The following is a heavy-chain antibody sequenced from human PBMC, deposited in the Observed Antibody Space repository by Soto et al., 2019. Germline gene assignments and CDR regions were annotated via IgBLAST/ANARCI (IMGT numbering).Heavy chain of an antibody. CDR1: GFTFSSYA. D-gene: IGHD3-10*01. CDR2: ISGSGGST. Sequence: GGSLRLSCAASGFTFSSYAMNWVRQAPGKGLAWVSGISGSGGSTDYADSVKGRFTISRAKSKNTLYLQINSLRAEDTAVYYCAKGGCYYDSGTEYYFDYWGQGTLVTVSS. CDR3: AKGGCYYDSGTEYYFDY. J-gene: IGHJ4*02. V-gene: IGHV3-23*01.